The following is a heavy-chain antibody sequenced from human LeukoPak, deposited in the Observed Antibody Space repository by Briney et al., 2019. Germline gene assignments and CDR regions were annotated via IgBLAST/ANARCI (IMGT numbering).Heavy chain of an antibody. J-gene: IGHJ4*02. Sequence: GGSVRLSCAASGFTFSSYEMNWVRQAPGKGLEWVSYISSSGSTIYYADSVKGRFTISRDNAKNSLYLQMNSLRAEDTAVYYCARDRSVIAVAGTLDYWGQGTLVTVSS. D-gene: IGHD6-19*01. CDR3: ARDRSVIAVAGTLDY. CDR1: GFTFSSYE. CDR2: ISSSGSTI. V-gene: IGHV3-48*03.